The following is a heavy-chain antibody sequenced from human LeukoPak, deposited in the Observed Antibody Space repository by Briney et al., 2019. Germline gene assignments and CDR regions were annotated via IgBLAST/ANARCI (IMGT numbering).Heavy chain of an antibody. Sequence: SGGSLRLSCAASGFTFSRYGMHWVRQAPGKGLEWVAVISYDGSNKYYADSVKGRFTISRDNSKNTLYLQMNSLRAEDTAVYYCAKDRSSSWYEGPFNGMDVWGQGTTVTVSS. D-gene: IGHD6-13*01. J-gene: IGHJ6*02. V-gene: IGHV3-30*18. CDR3: AKDRSSSWYEGPFNGMDV. CDR1: GFTFSRYG. CDR2: ISYDGSNK.